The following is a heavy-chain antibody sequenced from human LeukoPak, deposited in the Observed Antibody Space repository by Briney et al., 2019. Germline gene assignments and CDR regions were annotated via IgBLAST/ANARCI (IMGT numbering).Heavy chain of an antibody. CDR2: INHSGST. J-gene: IGHJ5*02. CDR3: ASSKAHYYDTTLDP. V-gene: IGHV4-34*01. CDR1: GGSFSGYY. Sequence: SETLSLTCAVYGGSFSGYYWGWIRQPPGKGLEWIGEINHSGSTNYNPSLKSRVTISVDTSKNQFSLKLSSVTAADTAVYYCASSKAHYYDTTLDPWGQGTLVTVSS. D-gene: IGHD3-22*01.